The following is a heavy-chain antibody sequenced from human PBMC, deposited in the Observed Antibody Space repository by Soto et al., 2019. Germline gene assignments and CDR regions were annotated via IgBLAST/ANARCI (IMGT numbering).Heavy chain of an antibody. J-gene: IGHJ6*02. CDR3: AREGSGWYGFGDGMDV. V-gene: IGHV3-30-3*01. D-gene: IGHD6-19*01. CDR1: GFTFSSYA. CDR2: ISYDGSNK. Sequence: VGSLRLSCAASGFTFSSYAMHWVRQAPGNGLEWVAVISYDGSNKYYADSVKGRFTISRDNSKNTLYLQMNSLRAEDTAVYYCAREGSGWYGFGDGMDVWGQGTTVTVSS.